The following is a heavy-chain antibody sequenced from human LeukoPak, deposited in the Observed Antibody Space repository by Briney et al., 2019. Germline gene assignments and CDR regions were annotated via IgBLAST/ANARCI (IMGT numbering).Heavy chain of an antibody. J-gene: IGHJ3*01. CDR2: ISYDGSNK. Sequence: GGSLRLSCAASGFTFSSYAMHWVRQAPGKGLEWVAVISYDGSNKYYADSVKGRFTVSRDNSKNTLYLQMNSLRAEDTAVYYCARDRAAALDVWGQGTMVTVSS. CDR1: GFTFSSYA. CDR3: ARDRAAALDV. D-gene: IGHD6-13*01. V-gene: IGHV3-30*04.